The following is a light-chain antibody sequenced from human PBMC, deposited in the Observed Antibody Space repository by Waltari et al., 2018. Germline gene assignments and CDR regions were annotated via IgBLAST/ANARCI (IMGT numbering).Light chain of an antibody. J-gene: IGLJ2*01. CDR1: SLRSYY. CDR3: HSRDGSGSGGS. V-gene: IGLV3-19*01. Sequence: SSELTQDPAVSVAMGQTVTNTCQGTSLRSYYASWYQQRPGQAPILVIYDQNTRPSGVPDRFSGSRSDNTASLTITGAQAEDEASYYCHSRDGSGSGGSFGGGTKLTVL. CDR2: DQN.